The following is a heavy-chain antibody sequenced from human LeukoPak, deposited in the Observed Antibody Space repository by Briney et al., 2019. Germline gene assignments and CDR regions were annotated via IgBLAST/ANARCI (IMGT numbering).Heavy chain of an antibody. J-gene: IGHJ5*02. Sequence: GGSLRLSCVGSRFTISKYWMHWVRQAPGTGLVWVSRIHPDGSITTYADSVKGRFTISRDNAENTLYLQMNSLRAEDTGVYYCAPQQAYSPYNWFDPWGQGTLVTVSS. D-gene: IGHD5-12*01. CDR2: IHPDGSIT. V-gene: IGHV3-74*03. CDR3: APQQAYSPYNWFDP. CDR1: RFTISKYW.